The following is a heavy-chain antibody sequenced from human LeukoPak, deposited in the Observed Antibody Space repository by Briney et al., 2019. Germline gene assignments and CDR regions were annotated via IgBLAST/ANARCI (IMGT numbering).Heavy chain of an antibody. J-gene: IGHJ4*02. CDR2: INAGNGNT. CDR3: ASLLTGTTTFDY. Sequence: ASVKVSCKASGYTFTSYAMHWVRQAPGQRREWMGWINAGNGNTKYSQKFQGRVTITRDTSASTAYMELSSLRSEDTAVYYCASLLTGTTTFDYWGQGTLVTVSS. D-gene: IGHD1-1*01. V-gene: IGHV1-3*01. CDR1: GYTFTSYA.